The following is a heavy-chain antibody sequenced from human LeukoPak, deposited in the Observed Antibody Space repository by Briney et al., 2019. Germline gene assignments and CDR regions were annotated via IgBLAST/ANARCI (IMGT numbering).Heavy chain of an antibody. CDR1: GFTFSSYW. J-gene: IGHJ4*02. V-gene: IGHV3-7*01. CDR2: INHNGNVN. Sequence: GGSLRLSCAASGFTFSSYWMNWARQAPGKGLEWVASINHNGNVNYYVDSVKGRFTISRDNAKNSLDLQMNSLRAEDTAVYYCARGGTQSPTDWGPGTLVTVSS. CDR3: ARGGTQSPTD.